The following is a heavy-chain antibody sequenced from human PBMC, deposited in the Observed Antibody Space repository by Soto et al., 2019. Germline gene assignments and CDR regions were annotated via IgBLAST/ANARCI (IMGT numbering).Heavy chain of an antibody. J-gene: IGHJ3*02. D-gene: IGHD2-21*02. V-gene: IGHV3-30*18. CDR2: ISYDGSNK. Sequence: GGSLRLCCAASGFPFSSYGMHWVRHAPGQGLEWVAVISYDGSNKYCADSVKGRFTISRDNSKNTLYLQMNSLRAEDTAVYYCAKAMVVVTAISGGGGFDKWGQGTLVTVSS. CDR1: GFPFSSYG. CDR3: AKAMVVVTAISGGGGFDK.